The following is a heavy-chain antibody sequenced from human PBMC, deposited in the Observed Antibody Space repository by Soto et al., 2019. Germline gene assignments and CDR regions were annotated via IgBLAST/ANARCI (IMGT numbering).Heavy chain of an antibody. CDR1: GYTFTSYY. D-gene: IGHD3-3*01. CDR3: AIGGRGFLEWLLSHDYFDY. V-gene: IGHV1-46*03. Sequence: QVQLVQSGAEVKKPGASVKVSCKASGYTFTSYYMHWVRQAPGQGLEWMGIINPSGGSTSYAQKFQGRVTMTRDTSTSTVYMELSSLRSEDTAVYYCAIGGRGFLEWLLSHDYFDYWGQGTLVTVSS. CDR2: INPSGGST. J-gene: IGHJ4*02.